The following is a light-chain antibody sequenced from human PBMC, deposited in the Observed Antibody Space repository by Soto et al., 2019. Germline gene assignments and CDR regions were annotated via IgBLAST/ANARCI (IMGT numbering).Light chain of an antibody. CDR3: VLYMGSGIWV. J-gene: IGLJ3*02. V-gene: IGLV8-61*01. Sequence: QTVVTQEASLSVSPGTTVTLTCGLSSGSVSANYYPSWYQQTPGQAPRTLIYNTNTSSSWVPDRFSGSILGNKAALTITGAPADAESDYYCVLYMGSGIWVFGGGTKVTVL. CDR1: SGSVSANYY. CDR2: NTN.